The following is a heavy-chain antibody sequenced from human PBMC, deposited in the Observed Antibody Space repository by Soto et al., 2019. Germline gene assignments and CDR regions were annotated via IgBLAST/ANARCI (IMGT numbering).Heavy chain of an antibody. V-gene: IGHV1-69*12. CDR2: IIPIFGTA. CDR3: ASHYDSSGDYYRGLDY. J-gene: IGHJ4*02. D-gene: IGHD3-22*01. CDR1: GGTFSSYA. Sequence: QVQLVQSGAEVKKPGSSVKVSCKASGGTFSSYASSWVRQAPGQGLEWMGGIIPIFGTADYAQKFQGRVTITADESTSTAYMELSSLRSEDTAVYYCASHYDSSGDYYRGLDYWGQGTLVTVSS.